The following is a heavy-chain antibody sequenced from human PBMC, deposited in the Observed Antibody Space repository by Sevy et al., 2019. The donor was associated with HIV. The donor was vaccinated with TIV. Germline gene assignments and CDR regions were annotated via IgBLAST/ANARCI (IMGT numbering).Heavy chain of an antibody. CDR2: IKQDGSEK. D-gene: IGHD3-16*02. J-gene: IGHJ6*03. CDR3: ASSLGELSFFYYYYMDV. CDR1: GFTFSSYW. V-gene: IGHV3-7*01. Sequence: GGYLRLSCAASGFTFSSYWMSWVRQAPGKGLEWVANIKQDGSEKYYLDSVKGRFTISRDNAKNSLYLQMNSLRAEDTAVYYCASSLGELSFFYYYYMDVWGKGTTVTVSS.